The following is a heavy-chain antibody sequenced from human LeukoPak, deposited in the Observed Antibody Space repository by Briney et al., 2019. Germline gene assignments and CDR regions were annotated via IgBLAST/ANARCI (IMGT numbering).Heavy chain of an antibody. J-gene: IGHJ4*02. CDR3: AQRGLGYCSSTSCPPFDY. D-gene: IGHD2-2*01. CDR1: GFTFSSYG. Sequence: GGSLRLSCAASGFTFSSYGMHWVRQAPGKGLEWVAFIRYDGSNKYYADSVKGRFTISRDNSKNTLYLQMNSLRAEDTAVYYYAQRGLGYCSSTSCPPFDYWGQGTLVTVSS. CDR2: IRYDGSNK. V-gene: IGHV3-30*02.